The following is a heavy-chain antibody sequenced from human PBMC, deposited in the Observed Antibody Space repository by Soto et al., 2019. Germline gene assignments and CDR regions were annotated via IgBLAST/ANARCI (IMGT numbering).Heavy chain of an antibody. CDR3: AQRRNVDGVWYTLNY. V-gene: IGHV2-5*02. CDR1: GFSLRTYGMA. D-gene: IGHD2-8*01. CDR2: AYWDDDK. Sequence: QITLKESGPALVKPTQTLTLTCTFSGFSLRTYGMAVGWIRQPPGKALEWVALAYWDDDKHYRPSLQSRLTITTDTSKNQVVLTMTNMEPVDTATYYCAQRRNVDGVWYTLNYWGQGILVTVSS. J-gene: IGHJ4*02.